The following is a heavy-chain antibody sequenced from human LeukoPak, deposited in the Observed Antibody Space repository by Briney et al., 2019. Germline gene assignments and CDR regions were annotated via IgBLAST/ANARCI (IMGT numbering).Heavy chain of an antibody. CDR1: GFIFTTYA. V-gene: IGHV3-23*01. J-gene: IGHJ4*02. CDR2: ISGSGART. Sequence: GGSLRLSCAASGFIFTTYAMSWVRQAPGKGLEWVSAISGSGARTSYVDSVKGRFTISRDNSKHTLYLQMNSLRAEDTAVYYCAKGISSFDYWGQGTLVTVSS. D-gene: IGHD6-13*01. CDR3: AKGISSFDY.